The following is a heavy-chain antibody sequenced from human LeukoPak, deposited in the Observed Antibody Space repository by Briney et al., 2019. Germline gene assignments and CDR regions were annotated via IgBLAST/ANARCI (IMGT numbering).Heavy chain of an antibody. V-gene: IGHV3-11*06. Sequence: GGSLRLSCAASGFTFTDYYMSWIRQAPGKGLEWLSYITSTSSYTNYADSVKGRFTISRDNAKKLVLLQMNSLRVEDTAVYYCARGLRYSSSWYNFDYWGQGTLVTVSS. CDR3: ARGLRYSSSWYNFDY. J-gene: IGHJ4*02. D-gene: IGHD6-13*01. CDR2: ITSTSSYT. CDR1: GFTFTDYY.